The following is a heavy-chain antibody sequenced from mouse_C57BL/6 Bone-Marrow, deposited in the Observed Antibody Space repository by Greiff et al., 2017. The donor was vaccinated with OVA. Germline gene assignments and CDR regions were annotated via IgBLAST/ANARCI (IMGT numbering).Heavy chain of an antibody. CDR2: IDPSDSYT. Sequence: QVQLQQPGAELVRPGTSVKLSCKASGYTFTSYWMHWVKQRPGQGLEWIGVIDPSDSYTNYNQKFKGKATLTVDTSSSTAYMQLSSLTSEDSAVYYCGREGFFAYWGQGTLVTVSA. CDR3: GREGFFAY. J-gene: IGHJ3*01. V-gene: IGHV1-59*01. CDR1: GYTFTSYW.